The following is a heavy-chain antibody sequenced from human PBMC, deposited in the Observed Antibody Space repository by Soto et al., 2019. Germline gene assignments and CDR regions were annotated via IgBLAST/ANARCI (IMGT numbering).Heavy chain of an antibody. J-gene: IGHJ4*02. V-gene: IGHV1-69*13. CDR2: IIPIFGTA. CDR1: GGTFSSYA. D-gene: IGHD3-3*01. Sequence: SVKVSCKASGGTFSSYAISWVRQAPGQGLEWMGGIIPIFGTANYAQKFQGRVTITADESTSTAYMELSSLRSEDTAVYYCASSMYYDFWSGYLTSLDYWGQGTLVTVSS. CDR3: ASSMYYDFWSGYLTSLDY.